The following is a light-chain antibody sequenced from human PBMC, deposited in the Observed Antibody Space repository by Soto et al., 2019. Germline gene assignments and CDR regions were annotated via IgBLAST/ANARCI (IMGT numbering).Light chain of an antibody. J-gene: IGLJ2*01. V-gene: IGLV1-44*01. CDR3: AAWDDSLNGL. CDR1: SSYIGTNT. Sequence: QSVLTQPPSASGTPGQRVTISCSGSSSYIGTNTVNWYQQLPGTAPKLLIYSNNQRPSGVPDRFSGSKSGTSASLAISGLQSEDEADYYCAAWDDSLNGLFGGGTQLTVL. CDR2: SNN.